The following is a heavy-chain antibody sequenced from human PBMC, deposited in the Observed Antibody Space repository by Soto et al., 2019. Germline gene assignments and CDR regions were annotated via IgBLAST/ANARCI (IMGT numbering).Heavy chain of an antibody. D-gene: IGHD3-16*01. CDR2: IYYSGIT. V-gene: IGHV4-59*01. CDR3: ARRLKVSLYYYYGMDV. CDR1: GGSISSYY. Sequence: SETLSLTCTVSGGSISSYYWSWIRQPPWKGLEWIGYIYYSGITNYNPSLKSRVTISVDTSKNQFSLKLSSVTAADTAVYYCARRLKVSLYYYYGMDVWGQGTTVTV. J-gene: IGHJ6*02.